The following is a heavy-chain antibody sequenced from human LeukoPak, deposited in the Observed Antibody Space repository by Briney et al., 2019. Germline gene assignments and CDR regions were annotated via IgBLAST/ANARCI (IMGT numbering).Heavy chain of an antibody. V-gene: IGHV5-51*01. CDR1: GYSFTSYW. Sequence: GASLKISCKGSGYSFTSYWIGWVRPMPGKGLEWMGIIYPGDSDTRYSPSFQGQVTISADKSISTACLQWSSLKASDTAMYYCARHRYSSGWSPFDYWGQGTLVTVSS. J-gene: IGHJ4*02. CDR3: ARHRYSSGWSPFDY. D-gene: IGHD6-19*01. CDR2: IYPGDSDT.